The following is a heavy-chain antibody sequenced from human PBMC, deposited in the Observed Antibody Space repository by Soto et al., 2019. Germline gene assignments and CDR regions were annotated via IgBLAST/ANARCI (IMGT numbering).Heavy chain of an antibody. V-gene: IGHV4-39*07. CDR2: IYYSGST. CDR1: GGSISSSSYY. J-gene: IGHJ6*03. D-gene: IGHD3-3*01. CDR3: ARTGSGYDFWSGPTPYYMDV. Sequence: SETLSLTCTVSGGSISSSSYYWGWIRQPPGKGLEWIGCIYYSGSTNYNPSLKSRVTISVDTSKNQFSLKLSSVTAADTAVYYCARTGSGYDFWSGPTPYYMDVWGKGTTVTVSS.